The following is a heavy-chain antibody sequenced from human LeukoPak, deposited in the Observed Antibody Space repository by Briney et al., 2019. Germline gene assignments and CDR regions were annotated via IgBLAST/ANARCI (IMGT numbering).Heavy chain of an antibody. CDR1: GGSFSGYY. CDR3: ASFSSSWYGGEYYFDY. CDR2: INHSGST. D-gene: IGHD6-13*01. V-gene: IGHV4-34*01. J-gene: IGHJ4*02. Sequence: SETLSLTCAVYGGSFSGYYWSWIRQPPGKGLEWIGEINHSGSTNYNPSLKSRVTISVDTSKNQFSLKLSSVTAADTAVYYCASFSSSWYGGEYYFDYWGQGTLVTVSS.